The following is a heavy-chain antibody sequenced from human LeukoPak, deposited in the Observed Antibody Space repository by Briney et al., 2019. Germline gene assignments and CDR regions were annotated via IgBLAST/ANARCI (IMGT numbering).Heavy chain of an antibody. CDR1: GFTVSSNH. Sequence: PGGSLRLSCAASGFTVSSNHVSWVRQAPGKGLEWVSVLYSGDNTYYADSVKGRFTISRDNSKNTLYLQMNSLRAEDTAVYYCARERRHDYGDYGVPFDYWGQGTLVTVSS. CDR3: ARERRHDYGDYGVPFDY. V-gene: IGHV3-53*01. J-gene: IGHJ4*02. D-gene: IGHD4-17*01. CDR2: LYSGDNT.